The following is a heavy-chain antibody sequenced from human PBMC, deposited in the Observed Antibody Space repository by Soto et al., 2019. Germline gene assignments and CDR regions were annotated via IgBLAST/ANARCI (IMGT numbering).Heavy chain of an antibody. CDR1: GYTFTSYG. D-gene: IGHD2-21*02. Sequence: GASVKVSFKASGYTFTSYGISWVRQAPGQGLEWMGWISAYNGNTNYAQKLQGRVTMTTDTSTSTAYMELRSLRSDDTAVYYCARDTLRLCGGDCSVMGYWGQGTLVTVSS. CDR2: ISAYNGNT. J-gene: IGHJ4*02. CDR3: ARDTLRLCGGDCSVMGY. V-gene: IGHV1-18*01.